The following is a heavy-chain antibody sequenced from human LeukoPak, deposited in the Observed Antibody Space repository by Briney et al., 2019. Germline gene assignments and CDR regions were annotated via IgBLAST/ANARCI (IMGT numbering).Heavy chain of an antibody. D-gene: IGHD1-7*01. J-gene: IGHJ4*02. Sequence: SDTLSLTCTVSGGSIDSYYWSWFRQPPEKGLEWIGYVYYSGTTYYNPSLKSRVTISVDRPKNQLSLKLSSVTAADTAVYYCARHLTGTKSLDYWGPGSLVTVSS. CDR3: ARHLTGTKSLDY. CDR1: GGSIDSYY. V-gene: IGHV4-59*08. CDR2: VYYSGTT.